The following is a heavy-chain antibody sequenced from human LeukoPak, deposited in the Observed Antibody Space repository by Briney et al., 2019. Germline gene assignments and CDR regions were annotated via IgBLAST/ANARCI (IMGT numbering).Heavy chain of an antibody. CDR2: ISGSGGST. CDR1: GFTFSSYA. CDR3: AKRPMDSSGYYSPFDY. V-gene: IGHV3-23*01. D-gene: IGHD3-22*01. J-gene: IGHJ4*02. Sequence: GGSLRLSCAASGFTFSSYAMSWVRQAPGKGLEWVSAISGSGGSTYYADSVKGRFTISRDNSKNTLYLQMNSLRAEDTAAYYCAKRPMDSSGYYSPFDYWGQGTLVTVSS.